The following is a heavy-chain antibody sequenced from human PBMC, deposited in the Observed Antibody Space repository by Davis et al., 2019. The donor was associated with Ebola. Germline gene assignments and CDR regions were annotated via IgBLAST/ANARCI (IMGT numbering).Heavy chain of an antibody. J-gene: IGHJ3*02. CDR1: GGSISSYY. CDR3: ARPGSGYPDAFDI. D-gene: IGHD3-22*01. Sequence: MPGGSLRLSCTVSGGSISSYYWSWIRQPAGKGLEWIGRIYTSGSTNYNPSLKSRVTMSVDTSKNQFSLKLSSVTAADTAVYYCARPGSGYPDAFDIWGQGTMVTVSS. CDR2: IYTSGST. V-gene: IGHV4-4*07.